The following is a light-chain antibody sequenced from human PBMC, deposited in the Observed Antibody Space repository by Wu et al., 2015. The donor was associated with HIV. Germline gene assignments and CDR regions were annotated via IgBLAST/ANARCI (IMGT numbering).Light chain of an antibody. V-gene: IGKV3D-15*01. CDR1: QSVSSSH. J-gene: IGKJ1*01. CDR3: QQYNNWPLWT. CDR2: GAS. Sequence: EIVLTQSPGTLSLSPGESATLSCRARQSVSSSHLAWYQLKPGQAPRLLIYGASSRATGIPDRFSGSGSGTEFTLTISSIQSEDFALYYCQQYNNWPLWTFGQGTKVEIK.